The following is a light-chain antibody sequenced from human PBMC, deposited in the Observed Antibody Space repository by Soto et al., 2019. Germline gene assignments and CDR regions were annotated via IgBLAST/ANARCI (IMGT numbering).Light chain of an antibody. V-gene: IGKV3-15*01. Sequence: EIVTTQSPATLSVSPGERATLSCRARQSVSSNLAWYQQKPGQAPRLLIYGASTRATGIPARFSGSGSGTEFTLTISSLQSEDFAVYYCQQYNNWPRTVGQGTKVEIK. CDR2: GAS. CDR1: QSVSSN. J-gene: IGKJ1*01. CDR3: QQYNNWPRT.